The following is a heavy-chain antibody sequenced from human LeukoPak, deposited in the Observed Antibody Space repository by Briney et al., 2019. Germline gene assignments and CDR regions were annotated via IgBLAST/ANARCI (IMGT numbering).Heavy chain of an antibody. V-gene: IGHV4-59*12. CDR2: IYHSGST. J-gene: IGHJ5*02. CDR1: GGSISSYY. Sequence: SETLSLTCTVSGGSISSYYWSWIRQPAGKGLEWIGEIYHSGSTNYNPSLKSRVTISVDKSKNQFSLKLSSVTAADTAVYYCALVVPAAIGFDPWGQGTLVTVSS. CDR3: ALVVPAAIGFDP. D-gene: IGHD2-2*01.